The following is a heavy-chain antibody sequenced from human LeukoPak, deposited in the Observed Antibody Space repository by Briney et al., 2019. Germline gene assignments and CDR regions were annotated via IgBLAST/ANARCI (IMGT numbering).Heavy chain of an antibody. CDR2: TYYRSKWYN. D-gene: IGHD3-10*01. CDR1: GDSVSSNSAA. J-gene: IGHJ5*02. CDR3: ARDNFYYGSGSYSIQYNWFDP. V-gene: IGHV6-1*01. Sequence: SQTLSLTCAISGDSVSSNSAAWNWIRQSPSRSLEWLGRTYYRSKWYNDYAVSVKSRITINPDTSKNQFSLQLNSVTPEDTAVYYCARDNFYYGSGSYSIQYNWFDPWGQGTLVTVSS.